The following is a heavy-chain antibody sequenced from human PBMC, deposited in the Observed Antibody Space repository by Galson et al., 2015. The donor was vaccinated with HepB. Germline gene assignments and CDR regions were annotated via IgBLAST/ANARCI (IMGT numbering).Heavy chain of an antibody. Sequence: QSGAEVKKPGESLKISCKASGYTFTRYDINWVRQATGQGLEWMGWMNPNSGNAGFAQRFQGRVSMTRDTSTGTAYMQLSSLRSEDTAIYYCARAIRKDVVVMVYSVRTYHFDSWGQGTLVTVSA. CDR2: MNPNSGNA. CDR1: GYTFTRYD. V-gene: IGHV1-8*01. D-gene: IGHD2-8*02. J-gene: IGHJ4*02. CDR3: ARAIRKDVVVMVYSVRTYHFDS.